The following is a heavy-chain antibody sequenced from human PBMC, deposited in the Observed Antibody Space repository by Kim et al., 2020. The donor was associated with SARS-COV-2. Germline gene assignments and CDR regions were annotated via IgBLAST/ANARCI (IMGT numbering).Heavy chain of an antibody. Sequence: SETLSLTCAVYGGSFSGYYWSWIRQPPGKGLEWIGEINHSGSTNYNPSLKSRVTISVDTSKNQFSLNLSSVTAADTAVYDCARGLGVTTLVTLGWGYYY. D-gene: IGHD4-17*01. CDR3: ARGLGVTTLVTLGWGYYY. CDR1: GGSFSGYY. V-gene: IGHV4-34*01. CDR2: INHSGST. J-gene: IGHJ6*01.